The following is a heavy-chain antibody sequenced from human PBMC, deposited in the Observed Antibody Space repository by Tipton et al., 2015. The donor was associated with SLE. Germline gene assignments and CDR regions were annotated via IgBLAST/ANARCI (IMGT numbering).Heavy chain of an antibody. CDR3: VSSGYPLGSFDV. Sequence: TLSLTCTVSGVSVSSGGDYWNWIRQHPGKGLEWIGCIHSRGSTYYTPSLKSRLTMSVDTSNNQRSLQLSSVTAADTALYYCVSSGYPLGSFDVWGQGTMVSVS. J-gene: IGHJ3*01. CDR1: GVSVSSGGDY. CDR2: IHSRGST. D-gene: IGHD3-9*01. V-gene: IGHV4-31*03.